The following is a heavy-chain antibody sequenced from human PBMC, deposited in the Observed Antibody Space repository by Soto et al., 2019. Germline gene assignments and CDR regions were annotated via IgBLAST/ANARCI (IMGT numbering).Heavy chain of an antibody. J-gene: IGHJ4*02. CDR3: ARELTYYDILTGYTDYFDY. V-gene: IGHV3-21*01. Sequence: EVQLVESGGGLVKPGGSLRLSCAASGFTFSSYSMNWVRQAPGKGLEWVSSISSSSSYIHYADSVKGRFTISSDNAKNTLYVQMNIRRAEDTAVYDCARELTYYDILTGYTDYFDYWGQGTLVTVSS. D-gene: IGHD3-9*01. CDR1: GFTFSSYS. CDR2: ISSSSSYI.